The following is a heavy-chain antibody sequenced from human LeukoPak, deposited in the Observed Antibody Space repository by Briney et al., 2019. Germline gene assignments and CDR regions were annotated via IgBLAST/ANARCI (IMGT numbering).Heavy chain of an antibody. V-gene: IGHV4-34*01. J-gene: IGHJ6*03. CDR1: GGSISSYY. D-gene: IGHD3-3*01. CDR2: INHSGST. CDR3: ARIGAGDYYYYMDV. Sequence: SETLSLTCTVSGGSISSYYWTWIRQSPGKGLVWIGEINHSGSTNYNPSLKSRVTISVDTSKNQFSLKLSSVTAADRAVYYCARIGAGDYYYYMDVWGKGTTVTISS.